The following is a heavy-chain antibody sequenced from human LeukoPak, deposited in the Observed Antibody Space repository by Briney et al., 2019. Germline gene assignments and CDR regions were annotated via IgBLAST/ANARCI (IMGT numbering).Heavy chain of an antibody. V-gene: IGHV4-39*01. CDR2: IYYSGST. J-gene: IGHJ4*02. Sequence: SETLSLTCTVSGGSISSSSYYWGWIRQPPGKGLEWIGSIYYSGSTYYNPSLKSRVTISVDRSKNQFSLKLRSVTAADMAVYYCARQDFGSGIVPGYWGQGTLVTVSS. D-gene: IGHD3-10*01. CDR1: GGSISSSSYY. CDR3: ARQDFGSGIVPGY.